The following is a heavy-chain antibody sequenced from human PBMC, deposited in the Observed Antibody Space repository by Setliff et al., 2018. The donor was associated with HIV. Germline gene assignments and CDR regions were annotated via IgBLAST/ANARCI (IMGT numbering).Heavy chain of an antibody. Sequence: ASVKVSCKASGYTFTGYSIHWVRQAPGQGLEWMGWIKPNSGVTNFAQKFQGRVTMTRDTSISTAYMELRRLKFDDTAVYYCARAPTVFGVEYYPDSDAFDIWGQGTLVTVSS. J-gene: IGHJ3*02. V-gene: IGHV1-2*02. D-gene: IGHD3-3*01. CDR1: GYTFTGYS. CDR2: IKPNSGVT. CDR3: ARAPTVFGVEYYPDSDAFDI.